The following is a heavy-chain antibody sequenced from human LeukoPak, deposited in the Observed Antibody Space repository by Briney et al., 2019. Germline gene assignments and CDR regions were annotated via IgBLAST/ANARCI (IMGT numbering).Heavy chain of an antibody. CDR2: ISAYNGNT. CDR1: GYTFTSYG. Sequence: SVKVSCKASGYTFTSYGISWVRQAPGQGLEWMGWISAYNGNTNYAQKLQGRVTMTTDTSTSTAYMELRSLRSDDTAVYYCARDRSTHRNTRKGFDYWGQGTLVTVSS. CDR3: ARDRSTHRNTRKGFDY. J-gene: IGHJ4*02. D-gene: IGHD1-14*01. V-gene: IGHV1-18*01.